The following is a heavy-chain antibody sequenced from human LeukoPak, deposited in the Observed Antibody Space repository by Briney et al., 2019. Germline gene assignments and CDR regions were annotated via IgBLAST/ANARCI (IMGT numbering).Heavy chain of an antibody. CDR1: GGTFSSYA. V-gene: IGHV1-69*06. CDR3: AGERSGIAVAGGFDI. D-gene: IGHD6-19*01. J-gene: IGHJ3*02. CDR2: IIPIFGTA. Sequence: SVKVSCKASGGTFSSYAISWVRQAPGQGLEWMGGIIPIFGTANYAQKFQGRVTITADKSTSTAYMELSSLRSEDTAVYYCAGERSGIAVAGGFDIWGQGTMVTVSS.